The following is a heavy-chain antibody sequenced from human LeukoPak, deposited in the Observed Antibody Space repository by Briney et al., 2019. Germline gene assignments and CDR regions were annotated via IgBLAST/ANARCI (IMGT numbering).Heavy chain of an antibody. V-gene: IGHV3-9*01. CDR3: AKDSLRFLEWLLPYFDY. Sequence: GGSLRLSCAASGFTFDDYAMHWVRQAPGKGLEWVSGISWNSGSIGYADSVKGRFTISRDNSKNTLYLQMNSLRAEDTAVYYCAKDSLRFLEWLLPYFDYWGQGTLVTVSS. CDR2: ISWNSGSI. CDR1: GFTFDDYA. J-gene: IGHJ4*02. D-gene: IGHD3-3*01.